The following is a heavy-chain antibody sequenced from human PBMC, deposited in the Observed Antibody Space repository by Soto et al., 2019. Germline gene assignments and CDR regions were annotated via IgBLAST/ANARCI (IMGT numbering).Heavy chain of an antibody. Sequence: ASVKVSCKASGYTFTSYDINWVRQATGQGLEWMGWMNPNSGNTGYAQKFQGRVTMTRNTSISTAYMELSSLRSEDTAVYYCARRGFYCSGGSCYYYYYGMDVWGQGTTVTVSS. CDR3: ARRGFYCSGGSCYYYYYGMDV. CDR1: GYTFTSYD. V-gene: IGHV1-8*01. J-gene: IGHJ6*02. D-gene: IGHD2-15*01. CDR2: MNPNSGNT.